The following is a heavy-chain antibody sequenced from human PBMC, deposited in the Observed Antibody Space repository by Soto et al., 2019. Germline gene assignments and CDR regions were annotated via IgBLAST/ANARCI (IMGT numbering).Heavy chain of an antibody. CDR1: GYTFTSYA. J-gene: IGHJ6*02. CDR3: AGTFGGVLSDYYYYGMDV. V-gene: IGHV1-3*01. D-gene: IGHD3-16*01. Sequence: GASVKVSCKASGYTFTSYAMHWVRQAPGQRLEWMGWINAGNGNTKYSQKFQGRVTITRDTSASTAYMELSSLRSEDTAVYYCAGTFGGVLSDYYYYGMDVWGQGTTVTVSS. CDR2: INAGNGNT.